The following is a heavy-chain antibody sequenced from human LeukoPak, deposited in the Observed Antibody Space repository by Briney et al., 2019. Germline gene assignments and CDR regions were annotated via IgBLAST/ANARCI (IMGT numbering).Heavy chain of an antibody. J-gene: IGHJ4*02. CDR3: ARGTAVAATSSPDY. D-gene: IGHD6-19*01. CDR1: GYTFTGYY. V-gene: IGHV1-2*02. Sequence: ASVKVSCKASGYTFTGYYMHWVRQAAGQGLEWMGWINPNRGGTNYAQKFQGRVTMTRATSISTAYMELSRLRSDDTAVYYCARGTAVAATSSPDYWGQGTLVTVSS. CDR2: INPNRGGT.